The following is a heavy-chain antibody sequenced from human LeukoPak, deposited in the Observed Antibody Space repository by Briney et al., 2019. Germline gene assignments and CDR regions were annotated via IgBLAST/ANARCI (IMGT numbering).Heavy chain of an antibody. CDR1: GYTFTSYD. J-gene: IGHJ4*02. D-gene: IGHD3-3*01. Sequence: ASEKVSCKASGYTFTSYDISWGRQATGEGGEWMGWMKTNRGNTGYAQKIKGRVTMTSNTSISTAYMELSSLRSEDTAVYYCARGLVWRGYSYYYFDYWGQGTLVTVSS. CDR2: MKTNRGNT. CDR3: ARGLVWRGYSYYYFDY. V-gene: IGHV1-8*01.